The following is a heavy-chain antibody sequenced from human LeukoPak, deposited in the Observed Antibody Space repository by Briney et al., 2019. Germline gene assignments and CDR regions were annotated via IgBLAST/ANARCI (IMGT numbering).Heavy chain of an antibody. D-gene: IGHD6-19*01. CDR1: GFAFSSYS. V-gene: IGHV3-21*01. J-gene: IGHJ4*02. CDR2: ISPSSNYI. CDR3: ARELSTSGWHALDY. Sequence: GGSLRLSCAASGFAFSSYSMNWVHQAPGKGLEWVSSISPSSNYIYYADSLKGRFTISRDNAKNSLYLQMNSLRAEDTAIYYCARELSTSGWHALDYWGQGTLVTVSP.